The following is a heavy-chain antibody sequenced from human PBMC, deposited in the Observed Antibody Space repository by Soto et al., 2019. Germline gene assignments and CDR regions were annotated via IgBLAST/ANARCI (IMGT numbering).Heavy chain of an antibody. CDR1: GGSISSYY. Sequence: QVQLQESGPGLVKPSETLSLTCTVSGGSISSYYWSWIRQPPGKGLEWIGYIYYSGSTNYNPSLKSRVTISVDTSKNQFSLKLSSVTAADTAVYYCARGKQTGMGSGRLSRFDPWGQGTLVTVSS. CDR2: IYYSGST. J-gene: IGHJ5*02. V-gene: IGHV4-59*01. D-gene: IGHD3-10*01. CDR3: ARGKQTGMGSGRLSRFDP.